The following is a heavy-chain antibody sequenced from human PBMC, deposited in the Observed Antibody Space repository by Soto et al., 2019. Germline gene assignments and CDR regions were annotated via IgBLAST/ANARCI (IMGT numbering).Heavy chain of an antibody. CDR2: VYYTGST. J-gene: IGHJ4*02. V-gene: IGHV4-59*01. Sequence: SATLSLTFSVSGGSIIGSYWSWIRQSPGKGLEWLGYVYYTGSTNYSPSLRSRVSISVDTSKNEFSLRLSSVTAADTAVYFCARSVAVPGAHIDYWGQGTQVTVSS. CDR1: GGSIIGSY. D-gene: IGHD6-19*01. CDR3: ARSVAVPGAHIDY.